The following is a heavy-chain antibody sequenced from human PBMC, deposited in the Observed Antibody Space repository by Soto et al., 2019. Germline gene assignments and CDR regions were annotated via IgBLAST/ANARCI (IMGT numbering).Heavy chain of an antibody. V-gene: IGHV3-23*01. Sequence: EVQLLASGGGLVQPGGSLRLSCAASGFTFSSYGMSWVRQAPGKGMAWVSAISSSCGSAYYADSVRGRFTISRDNFKTTLSLQMNSLRAEDTAVYYCARGATSPSYCGQGTLVTGSS. CDR3: ARGATSPSY. CDR2: ISSSCGSA. J-gene: IGHJ4*02. CDR1: GFTFSSYG.